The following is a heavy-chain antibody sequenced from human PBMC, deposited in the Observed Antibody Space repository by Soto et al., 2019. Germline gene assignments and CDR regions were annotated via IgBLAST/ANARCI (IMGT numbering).Heavy chain of an antibody. D-gene: IGHD3-22*01. V-gene: IGHV4-59*01. CDR1: GGSISSYY. J-gene: IGHJ4*02. CDR3: ARDEDSGYYYYDY. CDR2: IYYSGST. Sequence: SETLSLTCTVSGGSISSYYWSWIRQPPGKGLEWIGYIYYSGSTNYNPSLKSRVAISVDTSKNQFSLKLRSVTAADTAVYYCARDEDSGYYYYDYWGQGTPVTVSS.